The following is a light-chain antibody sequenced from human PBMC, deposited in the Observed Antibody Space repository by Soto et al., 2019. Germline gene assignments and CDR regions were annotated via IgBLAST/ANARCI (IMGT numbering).Light chain of an antibody. J-gene: IGLJ2*01. CDR1: SSNIGAGYD. V-gene: IGLV1-40*01. CDR2: GNS. Sequence: QSVLTQPPSVSGAPGQRVTISCSGRSSNIGAGYDVHWYQQLPGTAPKLLIYGNSNRPSGVPDRFSGSKSGTSASLAITGLHAEDEAVYYCQSYDSSLSGVVFGGGTKLTVL. CDR3: QSYDSSLSGVV.